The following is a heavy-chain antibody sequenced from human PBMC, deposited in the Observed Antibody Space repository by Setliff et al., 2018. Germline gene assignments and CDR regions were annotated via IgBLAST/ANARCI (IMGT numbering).Heavy chain of an antibody. CDR3: ARDDGILYDSSGYPDY. V-gene: IGHV3-7*01. D-gene: IGHD3-22*01. Sequence: PGGSLRLSCAASGFTFSSYWMSWVRQAPGKGLEWVSNIKQDGSDKHYVDSVKGRFTISRDKAKNALYLQMNSLRGEETAMYYCARDDGILYDSSGYPDYWGQGTRVTVSS. CDR2: IKQDGSDK. J-gene: IGHJ4*02. CDR1: GFTFSSYW.